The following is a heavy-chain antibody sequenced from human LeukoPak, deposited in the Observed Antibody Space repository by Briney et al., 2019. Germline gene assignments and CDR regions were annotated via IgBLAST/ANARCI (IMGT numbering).Heavy chain of an antibody. V-gene: IGHV4-59*08. J-gene: IGHJ5*02. D-gene: IGHD3-10*01. CDR2: IYYSGST. Sequence: SETLSLTCTVSGGSISSYYWSWIRQPPGKGLEWIGYIYYSGSTNYNPSLKSRVTISVDMSKNQFSLKLSSVTAADTAVYYCARISMVRGATLSWFDPWGQGTLVTVSS. CDR1: GGSISSYY. CDR3: ARISMVRGATLSWFDP.